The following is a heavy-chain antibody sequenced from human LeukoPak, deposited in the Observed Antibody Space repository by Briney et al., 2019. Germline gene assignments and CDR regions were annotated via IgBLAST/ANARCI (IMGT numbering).Heavy chain of an antibody. J-gene: IGHJ3*02. CDR1: GFTFSSYG. Sequence: GRSLRLSCAASGFTFSSYGMHWVRQAPGKGLEWVAVISYDGSNKYYADSVKGRFTISRDNSKNTLYLQMNSLRAEDTAVYYCAKDIRYCSSTSCPPDAFDIWGQGTMVTVSP. D-gene: IGHD2-2*01. CDR3: AKDIRYCSSTSCPPDAFDI. V-gene: IGHV3-30*18. CDR2: ISYDGSNK.